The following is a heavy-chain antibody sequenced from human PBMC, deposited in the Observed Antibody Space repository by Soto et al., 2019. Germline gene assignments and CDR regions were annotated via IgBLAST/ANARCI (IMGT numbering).Heavy chain of an antibody. Sequence: VAPVKVSCKASGYTFTSYGISWVRQAPGQGLEWMGWISAYNGNTNYAQKLQGRVTMTTDTSTSTAYMELRSLRSDDTAVYYCAKAYGGNHDAFDIWGQGTMVTVSS. D-gene: IGHD4-17*01. CDR1: GYTFTSYG. J-gene: IGHJ3*02. V-gene: IGHV1-18*01. CDR3: AKAYGGNHDAFDI. CDR2: ISAYNGNT.